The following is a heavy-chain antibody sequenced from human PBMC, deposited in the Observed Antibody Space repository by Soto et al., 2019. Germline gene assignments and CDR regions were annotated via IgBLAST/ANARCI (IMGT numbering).Heavy chain of an antibody. CDR3: ARDNSPFGDYGY. J-gene: IGHJ4*02. CDR2: INAGNGNT. Sequence: ASVKVSCKASVYTFTSYAIHWVRQAPGQRLEWMGWINAGNGNTKYSQKFQGRVTITRDTSASTAYMELSSLRSEDTAVYCCARDNSPFGDYGYWGQGTLVTVSS. CDR1: VYTFTSYA. V-gene: IGHV1-3*01. D-gene: IGHD4-17*01.